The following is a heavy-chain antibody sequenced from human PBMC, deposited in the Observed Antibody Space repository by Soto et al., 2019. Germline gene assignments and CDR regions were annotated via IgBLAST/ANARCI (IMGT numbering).Heavy chain of an antibody. CDR2: ISGSGGST. Sequence: GGSLRLSCAASGFTFSSYAMSWVRQAPGKGLEWVSAISGSGGSTYYADSVKGRFTISRDNSKNTLYLQMNSLRAEDTAVYYCAKSIVVVVAATLDYWGQGTLVTVSS. J-gene: IGHJ4*02. CDR3: AKSIVVVVAATLDY. D-gene: IGHD2-15*01. V-gene: IGHV3-23*01. CDR1: GFTFSSYA.